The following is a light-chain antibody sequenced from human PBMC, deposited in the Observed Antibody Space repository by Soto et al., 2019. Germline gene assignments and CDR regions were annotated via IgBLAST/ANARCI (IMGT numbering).Light chain of an antibody. Sequence: QSVLTQSASVSGSPGQSITISCTGTSSDVGAYDYVSWYQQHPDKAPKLMIYEVSHRPSGVSNRFYGSKSVNTATLTISGLQAEDEADYYCSSYTSSSTRVFGTGTKVTVL. J-gene: IGLJ1*01. CDR1: SSDVGAYDY. CDR3: SSYTSSSTRV. CDR2: EVS. V-gene: IGLV2-14*03.